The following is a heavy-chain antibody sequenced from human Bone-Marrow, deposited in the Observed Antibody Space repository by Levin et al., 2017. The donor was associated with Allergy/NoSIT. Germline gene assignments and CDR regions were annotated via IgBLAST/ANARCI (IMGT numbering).Heavy chain of an antibody. J-gene: IGHJ6*02. D-gene: IGHD5-12*01. CDR2: IKNSGTT. CDR1: GGSISNSY. CDR3: ASLGYTISYYDYAMDV. Sequence: PSETLSLTCSVSGGSISNSYWSWIRQAPGKGLEWIGYIKNSGTTKYNPSLNSRVTISADTPKNQVSLRLTSVTAADTAVYYCASLGYTISYYDYAMDVWGQGTTVTVSS. V-gene: IGHV4-59*01.